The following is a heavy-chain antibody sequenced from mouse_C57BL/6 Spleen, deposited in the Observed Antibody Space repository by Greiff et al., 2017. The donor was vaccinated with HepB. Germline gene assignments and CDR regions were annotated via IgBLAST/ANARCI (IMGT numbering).Heavy chain of an antibody. CDR1: GYTFTSYW. D-gene: IGHD1-1*01. CDR2: IYPGSGST. Sequence: VQLQQPGAELVKPGASVKMSCKASGYTFTSYWITWVKQRPGQGLEWIGDIYPGSGSTNYNEKFKSKATLTVDTSSSTAYMQLSSLTSEDSAVYYCARGDRSYGSSSVWFAYWGQGTLVTVSA. V-gene: IGHV1-55*01. CDR3: ARGDRSYGSSSVWFAY. J-gene: IGHJ3*01.